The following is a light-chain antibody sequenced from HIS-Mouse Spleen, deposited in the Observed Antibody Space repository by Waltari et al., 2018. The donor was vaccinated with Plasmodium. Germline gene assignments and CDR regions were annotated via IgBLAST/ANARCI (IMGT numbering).Light chain of an antibody. Sequence: SYELTQPPSVSVSPGQTARITCSGDALPKKYAYWYQQKSGQAPVRVIYEDSKRPSGIPERLAGSRSGTMATLTISGGQVEDEADYYCYSTDSSGIHRVFGGGTKLTVL. CDR3: YSTDSSGIHRV. J-gene: IGLJ3*02. V-gene: IGLV3-10*01. CDR2: EDS. CDR1: ALPKKY.